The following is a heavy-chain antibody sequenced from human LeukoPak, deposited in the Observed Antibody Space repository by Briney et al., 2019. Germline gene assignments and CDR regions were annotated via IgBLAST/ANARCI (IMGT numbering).Heavy chain of an antibody. D-gene: IGHD3-10*01. Sequence: SETLSLTCAVYGGSFSGYYWSWIRQPPGKGLEWIGEINHSGSTNYNPSLKSRVTISVDASKNQFSLKLSSVTAADTAVYYCARGSYGSGSYSPYFDYWGQGTLVTASS. CDR1: GGSFSGYY. CDR2: INHSGST. CDR3: ARGSYGSGSYSPYFDY. J-gene: IGHJ4*02. V-gene: IGHV4-34*01.